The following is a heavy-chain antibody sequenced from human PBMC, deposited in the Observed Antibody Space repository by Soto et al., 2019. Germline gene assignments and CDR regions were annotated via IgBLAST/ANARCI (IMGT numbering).Heavy chain of an antibody. CDR3: AREGYCTNGVCYAYYYYGMDV. Sequence: PGGSLRLSCAAYGFTFSSYAMHWVRQAPGKGLEWVAVISYDGSNKYYADSVKGRFTISRDNSKNTLYLQMNSLRAEDTAVYYCAREGYCTNGVCYAYYYYGMDVWGQGTTVTVSS. CDR1: GFTFSSYA. J-gene: IGHJ6*02. V-gene: IGHV3-30-3*01. D-gene: IGHD2-8*01. CDR2: ISYDGSNK.